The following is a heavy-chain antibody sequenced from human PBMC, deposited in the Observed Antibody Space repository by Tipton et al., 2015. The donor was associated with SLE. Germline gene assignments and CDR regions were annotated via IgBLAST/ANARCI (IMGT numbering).Heavy chain of an antibody. D-gene: IGHD3-22*01. Sequence: SDYWMSWVRQPPGKGLEWIGSLDYSGSTYYNPSLKSRINISVDTSKNQFSLKLSSVTAADTAVYYCARAVGDTSGYLDYWGLGTLVTVSS. CDR3: ARAVGDTSGYLDY. V-gene: IGHV4-39*07. CDR1: SDYW. J-gene: IGHJ4*02. CDR2: LDYSGST.